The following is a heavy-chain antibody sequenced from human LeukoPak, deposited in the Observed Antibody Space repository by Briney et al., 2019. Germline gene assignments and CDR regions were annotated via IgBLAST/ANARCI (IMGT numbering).Heavy chain of an antibody. CDR3: ARVNDYAFKGMDV. CDR1: GGSSSGGYY. D-gene: IGHD3-16*01. CDR2: IYYSGST. V-gene: IGHV4-31*11. J-gene: IGHJ6*02. Sequence: SETLSLTCAVSGGSSSGGYYWSWIRQHPGKGLEWIGYIYYSGSTYYNPSLKSRVTISVDTSKNQFSLKLSSVTAADTAVYYCARVNDYAFKGMDVWGQGTTVTVSS.